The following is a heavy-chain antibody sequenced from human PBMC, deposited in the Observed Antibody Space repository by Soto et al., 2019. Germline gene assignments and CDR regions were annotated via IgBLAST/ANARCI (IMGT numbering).Heavy chain of an antibody. CDR2: ISSSGTT. D-gene: IGHD2-8*01. V-gene: IGHV4-61*01. CDR3: LRSHGAY. CDR1: GGSVSSCPYH. Sequence: QVQLQESGPGLVKTSETLSLTCTVSGGSVSSCPYHWNWIRQPPGKGLEWIGHISSSGTTNYNPSLESRVTMSMDTSRNQFSLRVSSVTAADTAVYYCLRSHGAYWGQGILVTVSS. J-gene: IGHJ4*02.